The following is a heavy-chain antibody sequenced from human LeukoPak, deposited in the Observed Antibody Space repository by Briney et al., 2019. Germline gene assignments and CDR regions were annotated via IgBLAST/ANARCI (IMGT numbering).Heavy chain of an antibody. CDR2: INHSGGT. CDR3: ARGRRRMVRGADYYYYGMDV. Sequence: PSETLSLTCAVYGVSFSGYYLSWIRQPPGKGLEWVGEINHSGGTNYNPPLKSRVTISVDTSKHQFSLKLSSVTAADTAVYYCARGRRRMVRGADYYYYGMDVWGQGTTVTVSS. CDR1: GVSFSGYY. J-gene: IGHJ6*02. V-gene: IGHV4-34*01. D-gene: IGHD3-10*01.